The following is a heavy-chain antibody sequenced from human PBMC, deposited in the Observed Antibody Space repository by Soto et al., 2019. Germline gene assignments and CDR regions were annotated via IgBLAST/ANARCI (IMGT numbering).Heavy chain of an antibody. V-gene: IGHV5-51*01. CDR2: INPDDSDT. CDR3: ARPFDTSGWYDS. Sequence: PGESLKISCKGSGYRFTSYWIAWVRQMPGKGLECMGIINPDDSDTRYSPSFQGQVTISADKSINTAYLQWSSLKASDTAIYYCARPFDTSGWYDSWGQGTLVTV. J-gene: IGHJ5*01. D-gene: IGHD6-19*01. CDR1: GYRFTSYW.